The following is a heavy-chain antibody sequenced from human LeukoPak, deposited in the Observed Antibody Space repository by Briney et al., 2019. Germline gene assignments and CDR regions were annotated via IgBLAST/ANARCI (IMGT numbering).Heavy chain of an antibody. V-gene: IGHV3-11*04. CDR3: ARRHCSSTSCPLVDY. J-gene: IGHJ4*02. CDR2: ITDTGTTI. D-gene: IGHD2-2*01. Sequence: GGSLRLSCAASGFTFSDYYMSWIRQAPGKGLEWVSYITDTGTTIYYPDSGKGRFTICRDNAKNSLYLQMNSLRAEDTAVYYCARRHCSSTSCPLVDYWGQGTLVTVSS. CDR1: GFTFSDYY.